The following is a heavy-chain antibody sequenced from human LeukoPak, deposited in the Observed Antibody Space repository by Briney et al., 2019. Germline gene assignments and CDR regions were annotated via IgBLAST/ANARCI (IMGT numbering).Heavy chain of an antibody. V-gene: IGHV4-39*01. CDR1: GGSISSSSSY. CDR2: IYYSGST. D-gene: IGHD6-13*01. CDR3: ARHLDTSSWTYYYYYMDV. Sequence: SETLSLTCTVSGGSISSSSSYWGWIRQPPGKGLEWIGSIYYSGSTYYNPSLKSRVTISVDTSKAQLSLKLSSVTAADTAVYYCARHLDTSSWTYYYYYMDVWGKGTTVTVSS. J-gene: IGHJ6*03.